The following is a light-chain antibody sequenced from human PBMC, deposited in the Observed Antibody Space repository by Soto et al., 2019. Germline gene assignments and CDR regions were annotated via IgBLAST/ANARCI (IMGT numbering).Light chain of an antibody. J-gene: IGLJ2*01. CDR2: EVN. CDR3: SSYTSSSTLVV. Sequence: QSALTQPASVSGSPGQSITISCTGTSSDVGGYNYVSWYQQHPGKAPKLMIYEVNNRPSGVSNRFSGSKSGNTASLTISGLQAEDEADYYCSSYTSSSTLVVFGGWTKLTVL. CDR1: SSDVGGYNY. V-gene: IGLV2-14*01.